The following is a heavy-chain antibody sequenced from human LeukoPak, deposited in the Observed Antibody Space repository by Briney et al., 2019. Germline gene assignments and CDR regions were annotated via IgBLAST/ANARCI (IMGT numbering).Heavy chain of an antibody. J-gene: IGHJ4*02. CDR2: ISGSGGFT. CDR3: AKGGSSWSEIDY. V-gene: IGHV3-23*01. CDR1: GFTFSSYA. Sequence: GGSLRLSCAASGFTFSSYAMNWVRQAPGKGLEWVSGISGSGGFTYYADSVKGRFTISRDNSKNTLYLQMNSLRGDDTAVYYCAKGGSSWSEIDYWGQGSLVTVSS. D-gene: IGHD6-13*01.